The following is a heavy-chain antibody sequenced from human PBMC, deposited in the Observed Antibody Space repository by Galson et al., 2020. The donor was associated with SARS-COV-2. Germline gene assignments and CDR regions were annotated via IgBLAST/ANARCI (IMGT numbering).Heavy chain of an antibody. D-gene: IGHD4-17*01. Sequence: SETLSLTCAVSGTSISSGSYSWNWIRQPPGKGLEWNGYISHSGDTYYNPSLKSPVTISGDRSKNQFSLRLSSVTAADTAVYYCARLHYGEYAPEAFDIWGPGTRVTVAS. CDR2: ISHSGDT. CDR1: GTSISSGSYS. V-gene: IGHV4-30-2*01. CDR3: ARLHYGEYAPEAFDI. J-gene: IGHJ3*02.